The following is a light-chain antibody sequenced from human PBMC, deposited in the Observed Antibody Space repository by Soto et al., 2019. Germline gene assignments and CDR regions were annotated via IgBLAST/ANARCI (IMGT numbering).Light chain of an antibody. J-gene: IGKJ1*01. CDR3: LRHNSYPQT. V-gene: IGKV1-17*01. Sequence: DIQMTQSPSSLSASVGDRVTITCRASQGMRDALGWYQQKQGKAPKRLIYAASSLQSGVPSRFSGSGSGTEFTLAISSLQPEDFATYYCLRHNSYPQTFGQGTKVEIK. CDR2: AAS. CDR1: QGMRDA.